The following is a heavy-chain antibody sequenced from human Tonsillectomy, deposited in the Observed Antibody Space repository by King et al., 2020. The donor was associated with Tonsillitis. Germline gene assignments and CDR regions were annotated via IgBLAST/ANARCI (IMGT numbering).Heavy chain of an antibody. J-gene: IGHJ4*02. D-gene: IGHD3-22*01. CDR1: GDSISSGSYY. V-gene: IGHV4-61*02. Sequence: VQLQESGPGLVKPSQTLSLTCTVSGDSISSGSYYWTWIRQPAGKELEWIGRISNSGSTNYSPSLKSRVTMSVQTSKNQFSLKLSSVTAADTAVYYCARAGRYYDRSGYYHYFDYWGQGTLVTVSS. CDR3: ARAGRYYDRSGYYHYFDY. CDR2: ISNSGST.